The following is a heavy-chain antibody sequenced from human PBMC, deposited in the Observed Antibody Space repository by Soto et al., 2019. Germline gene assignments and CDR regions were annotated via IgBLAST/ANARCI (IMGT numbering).Heavy chain of an antibody. J-gene: IGHJ6*02. CDR2: ISGSGGST. D-gene: IGHD3-10*01. CDR3: AKDRSGGEGMDV. CDR1: GFTFSSYA. V-gene: IGHV3-23*01. Sequence: GGSLRLSCAASGFTFSSYAMSWVCQAPEKGLEWVSAISGSGGSTYYADSVKGRFTISRDNSKNTLYLQMNSLRAEDTAVYYCAKDRSGGEGMDVWGQGTTVTVSS.